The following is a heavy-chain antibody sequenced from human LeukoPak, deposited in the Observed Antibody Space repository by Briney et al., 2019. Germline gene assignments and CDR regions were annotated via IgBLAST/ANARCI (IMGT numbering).Heavy chain of an antibody. CDR1: GFAFSGYS. CDR3: ARSGSGYDY. J-gene: IGHJ4*02. D-gene: IGHD3-10*01. CDR2: IKLGVNER. V-gene: IGHV3-7*01. Sequence: GGSLRLSCAASGFAFSGYSTSWVRQAPGKGLECVAYIKLGVNERYYVDSVKGRFTISRDNTKSSLCLQMNSLRVEDTALYYCARSGSGYDYWGQGALVTVSS.